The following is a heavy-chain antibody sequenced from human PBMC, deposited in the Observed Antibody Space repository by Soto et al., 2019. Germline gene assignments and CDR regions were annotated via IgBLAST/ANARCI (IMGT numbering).Heavy chain of an antibody. CDR3: ARGRGLSYFDY. CDR1: GGSISSSSYY. Sequence: SETLSLTCTVSGGSISSSSYYWGWIRQPPGKGLEWIGSIYYSGSTYYNPSLKSRVTISVDTSKNQFSLKLSSVTAADTAVYYCARGRGLSYFDYWGQGTLVTVSS. D-gene: IGHD1-26*01. J-gene: IGHJ4*02. CDR2: IYYSGST. V-gene: IGHV4-39*01.